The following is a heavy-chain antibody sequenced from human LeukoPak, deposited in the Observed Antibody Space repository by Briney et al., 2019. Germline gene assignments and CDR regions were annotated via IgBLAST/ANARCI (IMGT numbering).Heavy chain of an antibody. CDR2: ISDRGKT. D-gene: IGHD3-3*01. Sequence: PGGSLRLSCVASGITFSSYDMSWVRQAPGKGLEWISAISDRGKTDYADSVKGRFTISRDNSKNTLYLQLSSLRDEDTAMYYCAKLPTIFRVADSFDIWGQGTLVTVSS. J-gene: IGHJ3*02. CDR3: AKLPTIFRVADSFDI. CDR1: GITFSSYD. V-gene: IGHV3-23*01.